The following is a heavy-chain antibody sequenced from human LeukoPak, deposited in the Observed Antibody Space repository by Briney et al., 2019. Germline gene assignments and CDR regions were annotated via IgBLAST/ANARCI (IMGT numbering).Heavy chain of an antibody. CDR2: ISFDGNKK. V-gene: IGHV3-30*18. J-gene: IGHJ4*02. CDR1: GFTFSSYA. Sequence: GGSLRLSCAASGFTFSSYAMNWVRQAPGKGLEWVAGISFDGNKKYYAESVKGRFTISRDNSTSTLYLQMISLRAEDTAVYYCAKDHCSVGGCYSYYFDYWGQGTLVTVSS. D-gene: IGHD2-15*01. CDR3: AKDHCSVGGCYSYYFDY.